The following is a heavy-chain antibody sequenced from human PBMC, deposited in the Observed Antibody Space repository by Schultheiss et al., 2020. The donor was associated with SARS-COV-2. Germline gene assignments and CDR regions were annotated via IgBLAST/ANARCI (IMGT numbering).Heavy chain of an antibody. J-gene: IGHJ4*02. CDR3: ARLPYSSSRGGDY. CDR2: ISGSGGST. CDR1: GFTFSSYA. D-gene: IGHD6-13*01. V-gene: IGHV3-23*01. Sequence: GGSLRLSCAASGFTFSSYAMSWVRQAPGKGLEWVSAISGSGGSTYYADSVKGRFTISRDNSKNSLYLQMNSLRAEDTAVYYCARLPYSSSRGGDYWGQGTLVTVSS.